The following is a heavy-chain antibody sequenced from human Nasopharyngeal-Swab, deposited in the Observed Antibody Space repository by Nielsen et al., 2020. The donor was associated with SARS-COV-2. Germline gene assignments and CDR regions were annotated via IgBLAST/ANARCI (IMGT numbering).Heavy chain of an antibody. CDR1: GYTFTSYY. Sequence: ASVKVSCKASGYTFTSYYIHWVRQAPGQGLEWMGIINPSAGSTSYAQKFQGRVTMTRNTSISTAYMELNSLTFEDTAVYFCARGRIRFDSWGQGTLVTVSS. CDR3: ARGRIRFDS. CDR2: INPSAGST. D-gene: IGHD2-15*01. J-gene: IGHJ5*01. V-gene: IGHV1-46*01.